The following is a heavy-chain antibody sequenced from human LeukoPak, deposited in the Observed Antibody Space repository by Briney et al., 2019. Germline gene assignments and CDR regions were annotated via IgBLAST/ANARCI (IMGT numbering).Heavy chain of an antibody. CDR1: GGSISSYY. D-gene: IGHD4-23*01. CDR2: IYYSGST. Sequence: PSETLSLTCTVSGGSISSYYWGWIRQPPGKGLEWIGSIYYSGSTYYNPSLKSRVTISVDTSKNQFSLKLSSVTAADTAVYYCARDRDTTLVTLWFDPWGQGTLVTVSS. V-gene: IGHV4-39*07. J-gene: IGHJ5*02. CDR3: ARDRDTTLVTLWFDP.